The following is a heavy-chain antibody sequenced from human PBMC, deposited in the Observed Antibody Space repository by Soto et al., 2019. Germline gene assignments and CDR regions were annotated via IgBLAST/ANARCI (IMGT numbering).Heavy chain of an antibody. CDR3: AKPRYPVAYYYDSSGYPFDY. CDR1: GFTFSSYG. J-gene: IGHJ4*02. CDR2: ISYDGSNK. Sequence: GGSLRLSCAASGFTFSSYGMHWVRQAPGKGLEWVAVISYDGSNKYYADSVKGRFTISRDNSKNTRYLQMNSLRAEDTAVYYCAKPRYPVAYYYDSSGYPFDYWGQGTLVTVSS. V-gene: IGHV3-30*18. D-gene: IGHD3-22*01.